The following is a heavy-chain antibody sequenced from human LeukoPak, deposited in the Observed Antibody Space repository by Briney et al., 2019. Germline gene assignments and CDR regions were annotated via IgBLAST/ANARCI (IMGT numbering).Heavy chain of an antibody. CDR3: AKDGGTHFDH. CDR2: ISSSSTYI. Sequence: KPGGSLRLSCAASGFTFRNYAMNWVRQAPGKGLEWVSFISSSSTYIYYADSVKGRFTISRDNAKNSLYLQMNSLRAEDTAVYYCAKDGGTHFDHWGQGTLVTVSS. CDR1: GFTFRNYA. V-gene: IGHV3-21*01. D-gene: IGHD1-26*01. J-gene: IGHJ4*02.